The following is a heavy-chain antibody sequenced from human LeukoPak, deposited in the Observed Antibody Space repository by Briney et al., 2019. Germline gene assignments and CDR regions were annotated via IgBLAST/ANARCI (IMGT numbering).Heavy chain of an antibody. J-gene: IGHJ5*01. V-gene: IGHV3-23*01. D-gene: IGHD3-3*01. CDR1: GFTFHDYA. CDR3: AKRVPLTALDS. Sequence: GGSLRLSCAASGFTFHDYAMGWVRQAPGKGLEWVSVIGSGSVDKHYADTVRGRFDISRDNSKNRLFLQMNSLRVEDSGVYYCAKRVPLTALDSWGQGTLVTVSS. CDR2: IGSGSVDK.